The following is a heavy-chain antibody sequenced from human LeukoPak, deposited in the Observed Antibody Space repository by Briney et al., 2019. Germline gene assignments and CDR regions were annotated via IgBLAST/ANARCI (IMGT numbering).Heavy chain of an antibody. CDR1: EYTFTSYY. V-gene: IGHV1-46*03. D-gene: IGHD4-11*01. J-gene: IGHJ4*02. Sequence: ASVKLSCKASEYTFTSYYMHWVRQAPGQGLQWRGIIHPIGGSTSYAQKFQGRVTMTRDTSTSTVYMELSSPRCEDTAVEYCARVLATVAGFDYWGPGTLVTVSS. CDR3: ARVLATVAGFDY. CDR2: IHPIGGST.